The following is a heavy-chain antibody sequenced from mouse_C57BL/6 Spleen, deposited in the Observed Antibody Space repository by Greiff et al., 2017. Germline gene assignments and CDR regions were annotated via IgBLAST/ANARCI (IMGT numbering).Heavy chain of an antibody. V-gene: IGHV14-2*01. CDR2: IDPEDGET. Sequence: EVQLQQSGAELVKPGASVKLSCTASGFNIKDYYMHWVKQRTEQGLEWIGRIDPEDGETKYAPNFQGKATITADTSSNTAYLQLSSLTSEDTAVYYCARSYSSGSFDYWGQGTTLTVSS. CDR3: ARSYSSGSFDY. J-gene: IGHJ2*01. D-gene: IGHD3-2*02. CDR1: GFNIKDYY.